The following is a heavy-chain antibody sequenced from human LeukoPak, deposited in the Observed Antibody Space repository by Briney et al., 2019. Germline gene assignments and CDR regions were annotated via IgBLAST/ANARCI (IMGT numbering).Heavy chain of an antibody. CDR3: AAHSGNYYGYFQH. V-gene: IGHV4-4*07. Sequence: SETLSLTCSVSGASISTYYWSWIRQPAGKGLEWIGRIYSSGSTNYNPSLKSRVTMSVDTSRNQLSLKLSSVTAAVTAVYYCAAHSGNYYGYFQHWGQGTLVTVSS. CDR1: GASISTYY. CDR2: IYSSGST. J-gene: IGHJ1*01. D-gene: IGHD1-26*01.